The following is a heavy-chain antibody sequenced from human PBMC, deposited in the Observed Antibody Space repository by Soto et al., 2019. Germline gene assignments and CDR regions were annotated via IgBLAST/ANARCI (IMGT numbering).Heavy chain of an antibody. J-gene: IGHJ6*02. D-gene: IGHD3-10*01. CDR3: ARGQLVWYGDLTPYHRDMDV. Sequence: QVQLQQWGGGLLRPSETLSLMCAFYGGSFDDFFWSWVRPCPGRGLEWVGEISHDGGINYSPSLPSRVSTSVRPSKNQSCLHLRSVTAADTGLYYCARGQLVWYGDLTPYHRDMDVWGQGPTATLSS. CDR2: ISHDGGI. CDR1: GGSFDDFF. V-gene: IGHV4-34*02.